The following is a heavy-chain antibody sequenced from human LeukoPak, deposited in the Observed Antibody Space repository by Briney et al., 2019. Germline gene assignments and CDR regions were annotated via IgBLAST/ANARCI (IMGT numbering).Heavy chain of an antibody. CDR1: GFIFSSYS. CDR2: ISTSSTYT. Sequence: GGSLRLSCAASGFIFSSYSMNWVRQAPGKGLEWVSSISTSSTYTYYADSVKGRFTISRDNTRNSLYLQMNSLRAEDTAVYYCARAQVMPGWFDPWGQGTLVTVSS. D-gene: IGHD2-2*01. CDR3: ARAQVMPGWFDP. J-gene: IGHJ5*02. V-gene: IGHV3-21*01.